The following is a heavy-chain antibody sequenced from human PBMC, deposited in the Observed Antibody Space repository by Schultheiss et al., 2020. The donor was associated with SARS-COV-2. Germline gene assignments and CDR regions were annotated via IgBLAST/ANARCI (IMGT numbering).Heavy chain of an antibody. D-gene: IGHD3-3*01. CDR2: IKQDGSEK. V-gene: IGHV3-7*01. CDR3: AKLLDYDFWSGYADYYGMDV. CDR1: GFTFSSYW. Sequence: GGSLRLSCAASGFTFSSYWMSWVRQAPGKGLEWVANIKQDGSEKYYVDSVKGRFTISRDNAKNSLYLQMNSLRAEDTAVYYCAKLLDYDFWSGYADYYGMDVWGQGTTVTVSS. J-gene: IGHJ6*02.